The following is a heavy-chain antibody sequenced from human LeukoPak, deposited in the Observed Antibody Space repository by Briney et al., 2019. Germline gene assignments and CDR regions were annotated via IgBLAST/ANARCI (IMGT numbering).Heavy chain of an antibody. CDR1: GYSISSGYS. V-gene: IGHV4-38-2*02. Sequence: SETLSLTCTVSGYSISSGYSWGWIRQPPGKGLEWIGSIYHTGSTNYNPSLKSRVTISVDTSKNQFSLKLSSVTAADTAVYYCARERYDFWSGISSYYFDYWGQGTLVTVSS. CDR3: ARERYDFWSGISSYYFDY. J-gene: IGHJ4*02. CDR2: IYHTGST. D-gene: IGHD3-3*01.